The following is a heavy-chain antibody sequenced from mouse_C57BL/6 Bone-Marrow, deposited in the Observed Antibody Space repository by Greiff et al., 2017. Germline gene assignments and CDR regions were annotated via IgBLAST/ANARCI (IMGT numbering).Heavy chain of an antibody. Sequence: EVQLVESGPGLVKPSQSLSLTCSVTGYSITSGYYWNWIRQFPGNKLVWMGYISYDGSNNYNPSLKTRISITRDTSKNQFFLKLESVTTEDTATYDCARAAYWGQGTLVTVSA. CDR1: GYSITSGYY. J-gene: IGHJ3*01. CDR3: ARAAY. CDR2: ISYDGSN. V-gene: IGHV3-6*01.